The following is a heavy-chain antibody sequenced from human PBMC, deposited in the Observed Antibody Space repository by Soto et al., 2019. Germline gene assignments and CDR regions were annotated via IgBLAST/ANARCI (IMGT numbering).Heavy chain of an antibody. CDR3: ARGPYYYGSGRGFDY. J-gene: IGHJ4*02. CDR1: GYTFTSYG. D-gene: IGHD3-10*01. V-gene: IGHV1-18*03. Sequence: QVQLVQSGAEVKKPGASVKVSCKASGYTFTSYGISWVRQAPGQGLEWMGWISAYNGNTNYAQKLQGRVTMTPDTSPSTAYMELRSLRSDDMAVYYCARGPYYYGSGRGFDYWGQGTLVTVSS. CDR2: ISAYNGNT.